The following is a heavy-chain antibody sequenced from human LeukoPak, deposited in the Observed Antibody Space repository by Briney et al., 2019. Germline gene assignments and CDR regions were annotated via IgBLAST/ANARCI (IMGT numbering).Heavy chain of an antibody. V-gene: IGHV1-2*02. CDR3: ARDAVVVPAAMFDP. CDR1: GYTFTDYY. Sequence: ASVKVSCKASGYTFTDYYVYWVRQAPGQGLEWMAWINPNSGGTNYAQQFQGRLTMTRDTSISTAYMELSRLRSDDTAVYYCARDAVVVPAAMFDPWGQGTLVTVSS. CDR2: INPNSGGT. D-gene: IGHD2-2*01. J-gene: IGHJ5*02.